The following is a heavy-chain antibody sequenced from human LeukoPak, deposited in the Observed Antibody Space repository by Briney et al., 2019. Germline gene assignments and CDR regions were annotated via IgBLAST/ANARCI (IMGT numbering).Heavy chain of an antibody. CDR2: IKKDGSEK. CDR1: GFTFSSYW. CDR3: ARVFDFDWLFFDY. J-gene: IGHJ4*02. D-gene: IGHD3-9*01. V-gene: IGHV3-7*03. Sequence: PGGSLRLSCAASGFTFSSYWMSWVRQAPGKGLEWVANIKKDGSEKYYVDSVKGRFTISRDNAKNSLYLQMNSLRAEDTAVYYCARVFDFDWLFFDYWGQGTLATVSS.